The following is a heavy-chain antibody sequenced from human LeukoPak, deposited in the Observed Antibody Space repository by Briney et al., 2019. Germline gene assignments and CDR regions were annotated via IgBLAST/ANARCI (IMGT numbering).Heavy chain of an antibody. J-gene: IGHJ4*02. CDR3: ARGLWFGDENPPYFDY. CDR2: INHSGST. V-gene: IGHV4-34*01. Sequence: SDTLSLTCAVYGGSFSGYYWSWIRHPPGKGLEWIGEINHSGSTNYNPSLTSRVTISVDTSRNQFSLKLSSVTAADTAVYYCARGLWFGDENPPYFDYWGQGIMVTVSS. D-gene: IGHD3-10*01. CDR1: GGSFSGYY.